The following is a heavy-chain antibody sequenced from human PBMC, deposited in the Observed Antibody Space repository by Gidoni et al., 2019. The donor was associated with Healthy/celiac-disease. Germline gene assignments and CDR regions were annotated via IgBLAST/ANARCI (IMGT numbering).Heavy chain of an antibody. Sequence: EVQLLESGGGVVQPGGSLRLSCAASGLPFSSSAMSWVRQAPGKGLEWVSAVSGSGCSTYYADSVKGRFTISRDNSKNTLYLQMNSLRAEDTAVYYCAKDPQYSSGDPWGQGTLVTVSS. CDR2: VSGSGCST. D-gene: IGHD6-19*01. CDR1: GLPFSSSA. J-gene: IGHJ5*02. V-gene: IGHV3-23*01. CDR3: AKDPQYSSGDP.